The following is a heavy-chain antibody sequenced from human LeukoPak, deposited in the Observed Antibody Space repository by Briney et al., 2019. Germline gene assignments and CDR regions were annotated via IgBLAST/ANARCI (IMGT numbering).Heavy chain of an antibody. D-gene: IGHD4-11*01. V-gene: IGHV3-21*01. CDR2: ISSSSSYI. CDR3: AREGTVTVDLRFDP. Sequence: PGGSLRLSCAASGFTFSSYSMNWVRQAPGKGLEWVSSISSSSSYIYYADSVKGRFTISRDNAKNSLYLQMNSLRAEDTDVYYCAREGTVTVDLRFDPWGQGTLVTVSS. CDR1: GFTFSSYS. J-gene: IGHJ5*02.